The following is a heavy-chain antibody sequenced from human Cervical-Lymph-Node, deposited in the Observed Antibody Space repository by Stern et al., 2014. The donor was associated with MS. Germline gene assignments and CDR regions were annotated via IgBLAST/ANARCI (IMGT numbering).Heavy chain of an antibody. J-gene: IGHJ4*02. CDR2: ISGTGGST. V-gene: IGHV3-23*04. CDR1: GFNFNDYA. Sequence: VQLVESGGGLVQPGGSLRLSCAASGFNFNDYAMSWVRQAPGKGLEGASAISGTGGSTYYADSVKGRSTISRDNSKDTLYLKMNSLRAEDSAVYYCAKDLVYDYVWAPYSFDFWGQGTLVTVSS. CDR3: AKDLVYDYVWAPYSFDF. D-gene: IGHD3-16*01.